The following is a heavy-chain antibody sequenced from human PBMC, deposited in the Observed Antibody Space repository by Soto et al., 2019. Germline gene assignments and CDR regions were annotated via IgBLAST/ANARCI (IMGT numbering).Heavy chain of an antibody. CDR1: WFRYSTYG. D-gene: IGHD1-1*01. CDR3: TRWNGYADY. CDR2: VSGGSGTT. Sequence: EVQLLESGGGLVQPGGSRRLSCAVSWFRYSTYGVTWVRQAPGKGLEWVSGVSGGSGTTHYKDSVRGRFTVTGDKSKNTVYMEMNSRILEDTAVYYCTRWNGYADYWGQGTLVTVSS. J-gene: IGHJ4*02. V-gene: IGHV3-23*01.